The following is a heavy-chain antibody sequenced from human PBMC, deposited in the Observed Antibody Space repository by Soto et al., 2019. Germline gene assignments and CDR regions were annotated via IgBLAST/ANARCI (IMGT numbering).Heavy chain of an antibody. CDR3: ASRYCSGGSCYSVGYYYGMDV. J-gene: IGHJ6*02. CDR2: ISGSGGST. D-gene: IGHD2-15*01. V-gene: IGHV3-23*01. CDR1: GFTFSSYA. Sequence: GGSLRLSCAASGFTFSSYAMSWVRQAPGKGLEWVSAISGSGGSTYYADSVKGRFTLSRDNSKNKLYLQMNSLRAEDTAVYYCASRYCSGGSCYSVGYYYGMDVWGQGTTVTVSS.